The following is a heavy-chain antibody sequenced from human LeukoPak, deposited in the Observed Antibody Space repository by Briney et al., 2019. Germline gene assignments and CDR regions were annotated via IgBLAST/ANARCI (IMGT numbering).Heavy chain of an antibody. CDR1: GGSISSALYH. D-gene: IGHD3-22*01. V-gene: IGHV4-39*01. J-gene: IGHJ6*03. CDR3: ASSLYYYDSSGYPHQYYYYYYMDV. Sequence: SETLSLTCTVSGGSISSALYHWGWIRQPPGKNLEWLGSVYYTGSTHNNPSLKSRVTISVDTSKNQFSLNLSSVTAADTAVYYCASSLYYYDSSGYPHQYYYYYYMDVWGKGTTVTISS. CDR2: VYYTGST.